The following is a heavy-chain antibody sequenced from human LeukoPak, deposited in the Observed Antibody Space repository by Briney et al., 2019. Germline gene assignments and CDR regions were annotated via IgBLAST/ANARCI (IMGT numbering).Heavy chain of an antibody. D-gene: IGHD1-1*01. CDR2: TKQDGSEK. Sequence: PGGSLRLSCAASGFTFSSYWMSWVRQAPGKGLEWVANTKQDGSEKYYVDSVKGRFTISRDDAKNSLYLQMNSLRAEDTALYYCTKGIGTPGRYFDNWGQGTLVTVSS. V-gene: IGHV3-7*03. CDR1: GFTFSSYW. J-gene: IGHJ4*02. CDR3: TKGIGTPGRYFDN.